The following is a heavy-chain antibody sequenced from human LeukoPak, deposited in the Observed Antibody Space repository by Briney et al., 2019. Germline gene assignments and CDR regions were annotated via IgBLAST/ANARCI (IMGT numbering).Heavy chain of an antibody. CDR2: INPNSGGT. CDR3: AREKSGDHAFDI. CDR1: GYTFTGYY. V-gene: IGHV1-2*02. J-gene: IGHJ3*02. D-gene: IGHD3-10*01. Sequence: ASVKVPCKASGYTFTGYYMHWVRQAPGQGLEWMGWINPNSGGTNYAQKFQGRVTMTRDTSISTAYMELSRLRSDDTAVYYCAREKSGDHAFDIWGQGTMVTVSS.